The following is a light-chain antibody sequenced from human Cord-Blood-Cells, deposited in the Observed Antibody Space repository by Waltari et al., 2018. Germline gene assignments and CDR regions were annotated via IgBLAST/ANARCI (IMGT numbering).Light chain of an antibody. CDR3: SSYAGSNNYV. CDR1: SSDVGGYNY. J-gene: IGLJ1*01. Sequence: QSALTQPPSASGSPGQSVTISCTGTSSDVGGYNYVSWYQQPPGKATKLMIYEVSKRPSGVPDRFSGSKSGNTASLTVSGLQAEDEADYYCSSYAGSNNYVFGTGTKVTVL. V-gene: IGLV2-8*01. CDR2: EVS.